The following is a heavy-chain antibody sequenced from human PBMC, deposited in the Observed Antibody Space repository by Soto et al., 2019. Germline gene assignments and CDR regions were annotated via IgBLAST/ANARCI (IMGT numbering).Heavy chain of an antibody. Sequence: ASVKVSCKASGYTFTGYYMHWVRQAPGQGLEWMGWINPNSGGTNYAQKFQGWVTMTRDTSISTAYMELSRLRSDDTAVYCCARLGGSPAPDWYFDLWGRGTLVTVSS. J-gene: IGHJ2*01. CDR2: INPNSGGT. D-gene: IGHD3-16*01. CDR3: ARLGGSPAPDWYFDL. CDR1: GYTFTGYY. V-gene: IGHV1-2*04.